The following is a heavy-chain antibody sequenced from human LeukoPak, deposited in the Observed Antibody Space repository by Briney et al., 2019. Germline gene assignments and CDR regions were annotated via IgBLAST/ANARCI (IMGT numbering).Heavy chain of an antibody. CDR2: IILIFGIA. CDR3: ARTGGLYYYYYGMDV. D-gene: IGHD1-1*01. CDR1: GGTFSSYA. J-gene: IGHJ6*02. Sequence: SVKVSCKASGGTFSSYAISWVRQAPGQGLEWMGRIILIFGIANYAQKFQGRVTITADKSTSTAYMELSSLRSEDTAVYYCARTGGLYYYYYGMDVWGQGTTVTVSS. V-gene: IGHV1-69*04.